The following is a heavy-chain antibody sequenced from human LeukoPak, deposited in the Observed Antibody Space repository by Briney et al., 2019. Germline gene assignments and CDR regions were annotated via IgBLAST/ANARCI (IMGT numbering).Heavy chain of an antibody. CDR3: AKDGVRSGLVLLYYFDY. CDR2: IIGWGGST. D-gene: IGHD3-10*01. Sequence: GALRLSCAASGFTLCRSGMRSGPPAPREGGGGGSAIIGWGGSTYYADSVKGRFTISRDNSKNTLYLQMNSLRAEDTAVYYRAKDGVRSGLVLLYYFDYWGQGTLVTVSS. CDR1: GFTLCRSG. J-gene: IGHJ4*02. V-gene: IGHV3-23*01.